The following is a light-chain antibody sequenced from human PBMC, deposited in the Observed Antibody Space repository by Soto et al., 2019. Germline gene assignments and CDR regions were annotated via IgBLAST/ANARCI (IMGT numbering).Light chain of an antibody. CDR2: EVT. CDR3: CSSTGSNYLYV. V-gene: IGLV2-8*01. Sequence: QSALTQPPSASGSPGQSVTISCTGTRDDIGGYNYVSWYQQHPGKAPKLMIYEVTKRPSGVPDRFSGSRSGNTASLTVSGLQAEDEADYYCCSSTGSNYLYVFGTGTKVTVL. CDR1: RDDIGGYNY. J-gene: IGLJ1*01.